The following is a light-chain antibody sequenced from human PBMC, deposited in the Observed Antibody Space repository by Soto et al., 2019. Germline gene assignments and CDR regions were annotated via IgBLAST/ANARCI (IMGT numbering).Light chain of an antibody. CDR3: HQYGALPWT. CDR2: GAS. V-gene: IGKV3-20*01. Sequence: ETVLTQSPGTLSLSPGERATLSCRASQSASSSYLAWYQQKPGQAPRLLIYGASSRATGIPDRFSGSGSGTDFTLTISGLEPEDFAVYHCHQYGALPWTFGQGTKVEV. J-gene: IGKJ1*01. CDR1: QSASSSY.